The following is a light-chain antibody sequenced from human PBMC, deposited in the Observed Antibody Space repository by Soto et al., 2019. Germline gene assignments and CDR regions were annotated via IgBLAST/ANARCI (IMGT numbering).Light chain of an antibody. V-gene: IGKV1-27*01. CDR3: QNYNSAPFT. CDR1: QGISNY. Sequence: DIQMTQSPSSLSASVGDRVIIACRASQGISNYLAWYQQKPGKVPKLLIYAASALHSGVPSRFSGSGSGTDFTLIISSLQPEDVATYYCQNYNSAPFTFGQGTRLEIK. J-gene: IGKJ5*01. CDR2: AAS.